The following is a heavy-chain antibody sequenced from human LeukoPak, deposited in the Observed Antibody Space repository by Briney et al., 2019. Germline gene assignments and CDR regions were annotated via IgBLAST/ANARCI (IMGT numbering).Heavy chain of an antibody. J-gene: IGHJ1*01. V-gene: IGHV4-61*02. Sequence: SQTLSLTCTVSGGSISSGSYYWSWIRQPAGKGLEWIGRIYTSGSTNYNPSLKGRVTISVDTSKNQFSLKLSSVTAADTAVYYCARGLEYSQHWGQGTLVTVSS. CDR1: GGSISSGSYY. CDR3: ARGLEYSQH. D-gene: IGHD5-12*01. CDR2: IYTSGST.